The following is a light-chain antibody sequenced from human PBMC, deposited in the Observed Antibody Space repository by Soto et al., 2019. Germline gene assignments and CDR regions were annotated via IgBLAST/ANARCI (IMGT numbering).Light chain of an antibody. J-gene: IGLJ1*01. CDR3: SLYTSENTYV. CDR1: SSDVGSYNL. CDR2: EGS. Sequence: SVLTQPASVSGSPGQSITISCTGTSSDVGSYNLVSWYQQHPGKAPKLMIYEGSKRPSGVSNRFSGSKSGNTASLTISGLQAADEADYYCSLYTSENTYVFGTGTKVTVL. V-gene: IGLV2-14*02.